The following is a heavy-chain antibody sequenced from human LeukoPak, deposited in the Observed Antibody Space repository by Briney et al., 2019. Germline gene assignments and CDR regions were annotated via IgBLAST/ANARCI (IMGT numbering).Heavy chain of an antibody. Sequence: PSETLSLTCAVNGGSFSDYLWTWIRQSPGKGLEWIGEINHGGRTNFNPSLKSRVTISADRSKYHFSLTLRSVTGADTAVYYCARGKRVWFGELMTSFSYFYIDVWGRGTTVIVSS. CDR3: ARGKRVWFGELMTSFSYFYIDV. D-gene: IGHD3-10*01. J-gene: IGHJ6*03. CDR2: INHGGRT. CDR1: GGSFSDYL. V-gene: IGHV4-34*01.